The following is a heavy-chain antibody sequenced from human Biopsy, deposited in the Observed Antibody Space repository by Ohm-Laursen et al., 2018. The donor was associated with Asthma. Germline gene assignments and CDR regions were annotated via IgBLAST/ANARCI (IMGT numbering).Heavy chain of an antibody. D-gene: IGHD4-17*01. Sequence: SQTLSLTCRVSGGYTGSSDHHWAWIRQAPGKGLEWIGFVFWRGSTHYSRSLERRVSISIDTATNEFSMKLWSVTPADTAVYFCARVVSYGDIYFGIDVWGPGNTVAVS. CDR2: VFWRGST. CDR1: GGYTGSSDHH. V-gene: IGHV4-30-4*01. CDR3: ARVVSYGDIYFGIDV. J-gene: IGHJ6*02.